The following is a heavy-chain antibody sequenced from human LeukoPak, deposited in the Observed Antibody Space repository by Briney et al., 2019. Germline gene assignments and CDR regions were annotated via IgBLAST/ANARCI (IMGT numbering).Heavy chain of an antibody. D-gene: IGHD3-9*01. CDR1: GGSISSYY. CDR2: IYYSGST. V-gene: IGHV4-59*08. J-gene: IGHJ4*02. CDR3: ARLSGRIHYDILTGLFDY. Sequence: SETLSLTCTVSGGSISSYYWSWIRQPPGKGLEWIGYIYYSGSTNYNPSLKSRVTISVDTSKNQFSLKLSSVTAADTAVYYCARLSGRIHYDILTGLFDYWGQGTLVTVSS.